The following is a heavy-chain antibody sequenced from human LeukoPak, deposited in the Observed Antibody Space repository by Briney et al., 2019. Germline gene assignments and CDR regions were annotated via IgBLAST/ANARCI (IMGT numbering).Heavy chain of an antibody. V-gene: IGHV3-30-3*01. CDR1: GFTFSSYA. Sequence: GGSLRLSCAASGFTFSSYAMHWVRQAPGKGRGWVAVISYDGSNKYYADSVKGRFTISRDNSKNTLHLQMNSLRPEDTAVYYCASARGSGNYYSPNDYWGQGTLVTVSS. D-gene: IGHD3-10*01. J-gene: IGHJ4*02. CDR2: ISYDGSNK. CDR3: ASARGSGNYYSPNDY.